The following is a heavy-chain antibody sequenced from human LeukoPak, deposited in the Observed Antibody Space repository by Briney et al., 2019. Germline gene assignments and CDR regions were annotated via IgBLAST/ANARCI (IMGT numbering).Heavy chain of an antibody. D-gene: IGHD2-21*02. CDR2: VTNGGIT. Sequence: GGSLRLSCAASGLTFSSHTMNWVRQAPGKGLEYISSVTNGGITYYADSVKGRFTISRDNSKNTLYLQMNSLRAEDTAVYYCARTPPKGDIDTWGQGTMVTVSS. V-gene: IGHV3-23*01. J-gene: IGHJ5*02. CDR1: GLTFSSHT. CDR3: ARTPPKGDIDT.